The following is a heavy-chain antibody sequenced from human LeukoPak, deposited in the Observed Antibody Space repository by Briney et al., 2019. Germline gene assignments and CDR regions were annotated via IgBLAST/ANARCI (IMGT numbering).Heavy chain of an antibody. CDR1: GYTFTSYG. D-gene: IGHD3-22*01. V-gene: IGHV1-18*01. CDR2: ISAYNGNT. CDR3: AREYMWLSLYYYYGMDV. J-gene: IGHJ6*02. Sequence: GASVKVSCKASGYTFTSYGISWVRQAPGQGLEWMGWISAYNGNTNYAQKLQGRVTMTTDTSTSTAYMGLRSLRSDDTAVYYCAREYMWLSLYYYYGMDVWGQGTTVTVSS.